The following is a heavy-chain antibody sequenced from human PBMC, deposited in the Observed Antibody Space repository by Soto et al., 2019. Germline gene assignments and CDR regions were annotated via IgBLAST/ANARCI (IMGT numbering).Heavy chain of an antibody. J-gene: IGHJ6*02. CDR1: GGSIRGHYW. D-gene: IGHD1-1*01. Sequence: QVQLQESGPGLVKPSGTLSLTCAVSGGSIRGHYWWSWVRQTPGKGLEWIGEIYHGGATYYNPSLKSRVTIATDESKIQLSLKLNSVTAADTAVYYCAHQTISYTLDVWGQGTTVTVSS. CDR3: AHQTISYTLDV. V-gene: IGHV4-4*02. CDR2: IYHGGAT.